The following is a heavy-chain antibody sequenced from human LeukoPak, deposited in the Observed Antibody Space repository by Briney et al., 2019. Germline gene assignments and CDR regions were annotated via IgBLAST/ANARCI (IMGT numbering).Heavy chain of an antibody. CDR1: GASISSYY. D-gene: IGHD4-23*01. V-gene: IGHV4-59*01. CDR2: IYYSGRT. Sequence: SETLSLTCTVSGASISSYYWSWIRQSPGKGLEWIGYIYYSGRTNYNPSLKSRVTISVDTSKNQFPLKLTSATAADTAVYYCARSLVTPYYFDYWGQGTLVTVSS. J-gene: IGHJ4*02. CDR3: ARSLVTPYYFDY.